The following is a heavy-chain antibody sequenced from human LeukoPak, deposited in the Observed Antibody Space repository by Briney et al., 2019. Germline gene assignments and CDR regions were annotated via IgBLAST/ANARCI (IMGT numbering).Heavy chain of an antibody. CDR3: ARGFYYTGMDV. CDR1: GGSISGSSYF. J-gene: IGHJ6*02. CDR2: IYYSGST. V-gene: IGHV4-39*01. Sequence: PSETLSLTCTVSGGSISGSSYFWGWIRQPPGKGLEWIGSIYYSGSTYYNPSLKSRVTISVDTSKNQFSLKLSSVTAADTAVYYCARGFYYTGMDVWGQGTTVTVSS. D-gene: IGHD3-10*01.